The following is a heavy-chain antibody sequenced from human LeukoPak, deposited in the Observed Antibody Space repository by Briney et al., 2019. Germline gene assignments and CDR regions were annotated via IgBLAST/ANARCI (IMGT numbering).Heavy chain of an antibody. Sequence: SETLSLTCTVSGGSLSGYSWSWIRQPPGKGLEWIGYIYHSGSTYYNPSLKSRVTISVDRSKNQFSLKLSSVTAADTAVYYCAREVGATPNPYFDYWGQGTLVTVSS. CDR2: IYHSGST. D-gene: IGHD1-26*01. J-gene: IGHJ4*02. CDR3: AREVGATPNPYFDY. CDR1: GGSLSGYS. V-gene: IGHV4-30-2*01.